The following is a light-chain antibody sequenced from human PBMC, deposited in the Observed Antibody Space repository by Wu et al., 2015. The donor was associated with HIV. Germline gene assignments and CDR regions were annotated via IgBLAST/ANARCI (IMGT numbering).Light chain of an antibody. CDR1: QSVGYY. V-gene: IGKV3-11*01. CDR2: DAS. Sequence: EIVLTQSPVTLSLSPGGRATLSCRASQSVGYYLAWYQQKPGQAPRLLIYDASNRATGIPARFSGSGSGTDFTLTISSLEPEDFAVYYCQQHSNWPLTFGHGTRLEIK. J-gene: IGKJ5*01. CDR3: QQHSNWPLT.